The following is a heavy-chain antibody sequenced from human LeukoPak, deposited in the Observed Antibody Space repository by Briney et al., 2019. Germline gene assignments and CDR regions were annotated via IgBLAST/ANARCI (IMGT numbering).Heavy chain of an antibody. Sequence: GGSLRLSCAASGFTFSSYGIHWVRQAPGKGLEWVAVISNDGSDKSYADSVKGRCTISRDNSKNTLYLQMNSLRAEDTAVYFCAKGTVIVGYYFDSWGQGTLVTVSS. J-gene: IGHJ4*02. CDR3: AKGTVIVGYYFDS. D-gene: IGHD3-22*01. V-gene: IGHV3-30*18. CDR2: ISNDGSDK. CDR1: GFTFSSYG.